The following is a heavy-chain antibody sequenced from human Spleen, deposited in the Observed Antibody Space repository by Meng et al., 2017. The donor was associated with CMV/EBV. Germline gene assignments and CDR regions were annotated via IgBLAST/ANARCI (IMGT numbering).Heavy chain of an antibody. Sequence: GGSLRLSCAASGFTFDDYAMHWVRQAPGKGLEWVSGISWNSGSIGYADSVKGRFTISRDNAKNSLYLQMNSLRAEDTAVYYCASRSPSGAAAGTPFGYWGQGTLVTVSS. CDR2: ISWNSGSI. D-gene: IGHD6-13*01. J-gene: IGHJ4*02. CDR3: ASRSPSGAAAGTPFGY. CDR1: GFTFDDYA. V-gene: IGHV3-9*01.